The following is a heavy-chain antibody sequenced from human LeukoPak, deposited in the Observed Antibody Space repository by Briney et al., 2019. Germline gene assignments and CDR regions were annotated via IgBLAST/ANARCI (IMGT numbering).Heavy chain of an antibody. V-gene: IGHV3-11*04. D-gene: IGHD2-21*02. CDR3: ARNFGYCGGDCYSAYYYYYYMDV. CDR1: GFTFSDYY. CDR2: ISSSGSTV. Sequence: GGSLRLSCAASGFTFSDYYMSWIRQAPGKGLEWVSYISSSGSTVYYADSVKGRFTISRDNAKNSLYLQMNSLRAEDTAVYYCARNFGYCGGDCYSAYYYYYYMDVWGKGTTVTVSS. J-gene: IGHJ6*03.